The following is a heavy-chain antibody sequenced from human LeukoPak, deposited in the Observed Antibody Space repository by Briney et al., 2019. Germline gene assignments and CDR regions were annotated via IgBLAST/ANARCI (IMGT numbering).Heavy chain of an antibody. J-gene: IGHJ6*02. D-gene: IGHD5-18*01. CDR1: GFTFSSYS. V-gene: IGHV3-21*01. Sequence: PGGSLRLSCAASGFTFSSYSMNWVRQAPGKGLEWVSSISSSSSYIYYADSVKGRFTISRDNAKNSLYLQMNSLRAEDTAVYYCARKKRVDTDSIMVYYYYAMDVWGQGTTVTVSS. CDR3: ARKKRVDTDSIMVYYYYAMDV. CDR2: ISSSSSYI.